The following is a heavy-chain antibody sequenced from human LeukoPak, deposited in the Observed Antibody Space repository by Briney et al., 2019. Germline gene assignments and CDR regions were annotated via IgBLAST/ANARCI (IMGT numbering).Heavy chain of an antibody. CDR3: ARATAGSGLPIQH. J-gene: IGHJ1*01. CDR2: INPNSGGT. V-gene: IGHV1-2*02. Sequence: GASVKVSCKASGGTFSSYAISWVRQAPGQGLEWMGWINPNSGGTNYAQKFQGRVTMTRDTSISTAYMELSRLRSDDTAVYYCARATAGSGLPIQHWGQGTLVTVSS. CDR1: GGTFSSYA. D-gene: IGHD3-10*01.